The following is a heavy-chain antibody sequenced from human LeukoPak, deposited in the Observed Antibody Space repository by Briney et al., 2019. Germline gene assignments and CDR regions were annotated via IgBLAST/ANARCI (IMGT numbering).Heavy chain of an antibody. V-gene: IGHV3-30*02. J-gene: IGHJ4*02. CDR3: AAGTSNYFDY. CDR1: GFTFSSYG. D-gene: IGHD2-2*01. CDR2: IRYDASNK. Sequence: GGSLRLSCAASGFTFSSYGLHWVRQATGKGLEWVAFIRYDASNKYYTDSVKGRFIISRDNSKNTLYLQTNSLRAGDTSVYYCAAGTSNYFDYWGQGTLVTVSS.